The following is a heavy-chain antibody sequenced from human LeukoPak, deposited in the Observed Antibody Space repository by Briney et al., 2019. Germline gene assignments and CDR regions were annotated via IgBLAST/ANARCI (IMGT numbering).Heavy chain of an antibody. Sequence: PGGSLRLSCAASGFTFSSYAMSWVRQAPGKGLEWVSAISGSGGSTYYADSVKGRFTISRDNSKNTLYLQMNSLRAEDTAVYYCAKSRETDYGGYSYYYYGMDVWGQGTTVTVSS. CDR3: AKSRETDYGGYSYYYYGMDV. D-gene: IGHD4-23*01. CDR2: ISGSGGST. V-gene: IGHV3-23*01. CDR1: GFTFSSYA. J-gene: IGHJ6*02.